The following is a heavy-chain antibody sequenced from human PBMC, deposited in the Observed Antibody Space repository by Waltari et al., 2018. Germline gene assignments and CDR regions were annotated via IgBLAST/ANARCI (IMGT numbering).Heavy chain of an antibody. D-gene: IGHD1-26*01. CDR3: ARVRASGSYPWNYYYYMDV. Sequence: EVQLVESGGGLVQPGGSLRLSCAASGFTFSSYWMHWVRQAPGKGLVWVSRINSDGSSTSYADSVKGRFTISRDNAKNTLYLQMNSLRAEDTAVYYCARVRASGSYPWNYYYYMDVWGKGTTVTVSS. CDR1: GFTFSSYW. CDR2: INSDGSST. J-gene: IGHJ6*03. V-gene: IGHV3-74*01.